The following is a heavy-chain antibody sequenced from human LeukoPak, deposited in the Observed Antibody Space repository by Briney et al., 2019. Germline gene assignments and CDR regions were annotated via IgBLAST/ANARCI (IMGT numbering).Heavy chain of an antibody. V-gene: IGHV3-21*01. CDR1: GFTFSSYS. J-gene: IGHJ3*02. CDR2: ISSSSSYI. Sequence: GGSLRLSCAASGFTFSSYSMNWVRQAPGKGLEWVSSISSSSSYIYYADSVKGRFTISRDNAKNSLYLQMNNLRAEDTAAYYCARKYCSGGSGDSDAFDIWGQGTMVTVSS. D-gene: IGHD2-15*01. CDR3: ARKYCSGGSGDSDAFDI.